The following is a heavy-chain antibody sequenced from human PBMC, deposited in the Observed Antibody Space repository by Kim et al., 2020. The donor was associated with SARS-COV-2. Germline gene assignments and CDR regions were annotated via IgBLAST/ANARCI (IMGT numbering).Heavy chain of an antibody. V-gene: IGHV3-66*01. J-gene: IGHJ4*02. CDR1: GFTVSSTY. Sequence: GSLRLSCAASGFTVSSTYMNWVRQAPGKGLEWVSVIYSGGQTYYADSVKGRFTISRDNFNNILYLQMNSLRADDTAVYYCLHQLVNWGQGTLVTVSS. CDR3: LHQLVN. D-gene: IGHD1-1*01. CDR2: IYSGGQT.